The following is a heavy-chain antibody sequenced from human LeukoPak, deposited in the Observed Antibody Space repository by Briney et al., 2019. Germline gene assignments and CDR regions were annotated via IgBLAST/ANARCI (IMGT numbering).Heavy chain of an antibody. Sequence: PSETLSLTCTVSGGSISSYYWSWIRQPAGKGLEWIGRIYTSGSTNYNPSLKSRVTISVDTSKNQFSLKLSSVVAADTAVYYCARSKGGVWFGDTTKNYYMDVWGKGTTVTVSS. V-gene: IGHV4-4*07. CDR3: ARSKGGVWFGDTTKNYYMDV. CDR1: GGSISSYY. J-gene: IGHJ6*03. D-gene: IGHD3-10*01. CDR2: IYTSGST.